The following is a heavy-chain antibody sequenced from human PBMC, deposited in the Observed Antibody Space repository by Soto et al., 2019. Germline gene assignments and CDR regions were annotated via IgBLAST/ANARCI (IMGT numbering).Heavy chain of an antibody. CDR3: ARGRSGYDAGWFDP. D-gene: IGHD5-12*01. V-gene: IGHV4-34*01. CDR2: INHSGST. CDR1: GGSFSGYY. Sequence: PSETLSLTCAVYGGSFSGYYWSWIRHPPGKGLEWIGEINHSGSTNYNPSLKSRVTISVDTSKNQFSLKLSSVTAADTAVYYCARGRSGYDAGWFDPWGQGTLVTVSS. J-gene: IGHJ5*02.